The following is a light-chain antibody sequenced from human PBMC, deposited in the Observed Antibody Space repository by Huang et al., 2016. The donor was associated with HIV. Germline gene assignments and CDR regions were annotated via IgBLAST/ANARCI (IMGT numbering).Light chain of an antibody. CDR2: SAS. V-gene: IGKV3-15*01. Sequence: EIVMTQSPVTLSVSPGERATLSCRASQSISNNLAWYQQKPGRAPRLLVYSASTRVTGIPARFSGSGSGTEFTLTISSLQSEDFAIYYCQQYQDWPPEALTFGGGTKVE. CDR1: QSISNN. J-gene: IGKJ4*01. CDR3: QQYQDWPPEALT.